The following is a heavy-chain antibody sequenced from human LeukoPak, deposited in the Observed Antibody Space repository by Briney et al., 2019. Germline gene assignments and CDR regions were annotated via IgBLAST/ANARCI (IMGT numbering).Heavy chain of an antibody. V-gene: IGHV3-21*01. CDR3: ARDPLRVPIEANWFDP. D-gene: IGHD5/OR15-5a*01. Sequence: GGSLRLSCAASKFTFSDYSMSWVRQAPGKGLEWVSSISSIRNYIYYADSVKGRFTVSRDNAKNSLYLQMNSLRAEDTAVYYCARDPLRVPIEANWFDPWGQGTLVTVSS. CDR2: ISSIRNYI. CDR1: KFTFSDYS. J-gene: IGHJ5*02.